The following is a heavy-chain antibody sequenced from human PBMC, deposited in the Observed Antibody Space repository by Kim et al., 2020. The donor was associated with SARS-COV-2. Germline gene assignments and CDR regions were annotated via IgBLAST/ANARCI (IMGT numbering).Heavy chain of an antibody. CDR1: GFTFSNAW. J-gene: IGHJ4*02. CDR3: TTEGLGSSWTFDY. V-gene: IGHV3-15*01. D-gene: IGHD6-13*01. CDR2: IKSKTDGGTT. Sequence: GGSLRPSCAASGFTFSNAWMSWVRQAPGKGLEWVGRIKSKTDGGTTDYAAPVKGRFTISRDDSKNTLYLQMNSLKTEDTAVYYCTTEGLGSSWTFDYWGQGTLVTVSS.